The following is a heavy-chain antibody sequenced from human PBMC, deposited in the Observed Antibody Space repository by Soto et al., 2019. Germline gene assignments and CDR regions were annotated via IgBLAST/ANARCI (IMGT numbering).Heavy chain of an antibody. D-gene: IGHD3-16*02. Sequence: GASVKVCCEACGGTFSSYTISWVRQAPGQGLEWMGRIIPILGIANYAQKFQGRVTITADKSTSTAYMELSSLRSEDTAVYYCARDGQGNIGYWGQGTLVTVSS. CDR2: IIPILGIA. V-gene: IGHV1-69*04. CDR1: GGTFSSYT. CDR3: ARDGQGNIGY. J-gene: IGHJ4*02.